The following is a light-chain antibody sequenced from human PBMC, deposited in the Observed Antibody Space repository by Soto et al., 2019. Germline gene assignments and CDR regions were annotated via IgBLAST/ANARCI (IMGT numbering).Light chain of an antibody. J-gene: IGLJ3*02. CDR3: SSYTFSNTWV. Sequence: QSALTQPASVSESLGQSITISCSGTSSDISGHNFVSWYQQLPGKTPKVLIYGVSNRPSGISNRFSGSKSGNTASLTISGLQAEDEADYYCSSYTFSNTWVFGGGTKLTVL. V-gene: IGLV2-14*01. CDR2: GVS. CDR1: SSDISGHNF.